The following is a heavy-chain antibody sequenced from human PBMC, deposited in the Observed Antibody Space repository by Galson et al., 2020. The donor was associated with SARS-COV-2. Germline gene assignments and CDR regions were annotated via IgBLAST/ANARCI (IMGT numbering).Heavy chain of an antibody. D-gene: IGHD2-2*01. J-gene: IGHJ4*02. V-gene: IGHV3-64D*09. Sequence: GESLKISCSASGFAFSDYAMHWVRQAPGKGLQYVSALSSTGGTSFYADSVSGRFTMSRDNSKNTFYLQMTGLRVEDTAFYYSLAYSSTRKNKWGQGTMVTVS. CDR1: GFAFSDYA. CDR3: LAYSSTRKNK. CDR2: LSSTGGTS.